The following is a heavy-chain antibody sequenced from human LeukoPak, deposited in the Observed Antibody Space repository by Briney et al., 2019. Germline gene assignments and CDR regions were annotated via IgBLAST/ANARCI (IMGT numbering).Heavy chain of an antibody. V-gene: IGHV4-34*01. CDR2: INHSGST. J-gene: IGHJ4*02. CDR3: ARGVVGDYYFDY. D-gene: IGHD2-21*02. Sequence: PSETLSLTCAVYGGSFSGYYWSWIRQPPGKGLEWIGEINHSGSTNYNPSLKSRVTISVDTSKNQFSLKLSSVTAADTAVYYCARGVVGDYYFDYWGQGTLVTVSS. CDR1: GGSFSGYY.